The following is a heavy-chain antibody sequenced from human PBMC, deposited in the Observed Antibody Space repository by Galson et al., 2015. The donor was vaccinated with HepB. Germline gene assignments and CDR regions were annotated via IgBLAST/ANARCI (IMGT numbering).Heavy chain of an antibody. CDR2: IVVVGDT. CDR3: ARGNDFDN. Sequence: SLRLSCAASGFVFSSYDMHWARQVSGKGLEWVSGIVVVGDTYYSDSVKGRFTISRRNADDSLDLQMNSLRAGDTAVYYCARGNDFDNWGQGTLVTVSS. V-gene: IGHV3-13*01. J-gene: IGHJ4*02. CDR1: GFVFSSYD.